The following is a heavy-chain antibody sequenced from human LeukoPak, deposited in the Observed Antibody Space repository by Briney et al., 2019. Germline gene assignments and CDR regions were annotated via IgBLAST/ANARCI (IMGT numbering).Heavy chain of an antibody. CDR2: IYTGGGT. CDR3: ARSRHSGCLSSDY. CDR1: GFTVSSIS. D-gene: IGHD3-10*01. Sequence: GGSLRLSCAASGFTVSSISMSWVRQAPGKGLEWVSAIYTGGGTYYADSGKGRVPTSRDNSKNSLFLQRNSLRTEDTAVYYWARSRHSGCLSSDYWGQGTLVTVSP. V-gene: IGHV3-53*01. J-gene: IGHJ4*02.